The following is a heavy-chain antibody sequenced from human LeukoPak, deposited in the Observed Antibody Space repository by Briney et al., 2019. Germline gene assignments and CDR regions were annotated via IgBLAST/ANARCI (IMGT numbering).Heavy chain of an antibody. V-gene: IGHV3-7*01. Sequence: GGSLRLSCAASGFTFSNYNMSWVRQAPGKGLEWVANIKQDGSEKYYVDSVKGRFTISRDNAKNSPYLQMNSLRAEDTAVYYCARGVVPAASWGFDYWGQGTLVTVSS. J-gene: IGHJ4*02. CDR2: IKQDGSEK. CDR1: GFTFSNYN. D-gene: IGHD2-2*01. CDR3: ARGVVPAASWGFDY.